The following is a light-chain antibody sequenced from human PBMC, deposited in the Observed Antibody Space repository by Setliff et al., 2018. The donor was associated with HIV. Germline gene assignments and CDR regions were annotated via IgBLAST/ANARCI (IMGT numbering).Light chain of an antibody. Sequence: ALAQPASVSGSPGQSITITCTGTSSDIGAYNYVSWYQHHPGKAPKLLIYDISERPSGVSDRFSGSKSGNTASLIISGLQGDDEAIYYCSSYTRTSTLFVFGGGTKVTVL. J-gene: IGLJ1*01. CDR1: SSDIGAYNY. CDR3: SSYTRTSTLFV. CDR2: DIS. V-gene: IGLV2-14*03.